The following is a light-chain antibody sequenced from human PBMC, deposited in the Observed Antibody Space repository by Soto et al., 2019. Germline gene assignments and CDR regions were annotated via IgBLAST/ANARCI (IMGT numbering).Light chain of an antibody. CDR2: DVR. V-gene: IGLV2-14*01. J-gene: IGLJ1*01. Sequence: QSVLTQPASVSGSPGQSITVSCTGSNSDIGGYNYVSWYQQHPGKAPKLIIYDVRTRPSRVSSRFSGSRSGNTASLTISGLQAEDEADYYCASHTSNNTLVFGTGTKLTVL. CDR3: ASHTSNNTLV. CDR1: NSDIGGYNY.